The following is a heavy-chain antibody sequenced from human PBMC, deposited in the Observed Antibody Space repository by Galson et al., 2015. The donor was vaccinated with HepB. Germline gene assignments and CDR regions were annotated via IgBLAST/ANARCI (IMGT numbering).Heavy chain of an antibody. V-gene: IGHV1-18*04. D-gene: IGHD1-26*01. J-gene: IGHJ4*02. CDR3: ARESGRPLGAHFDY. Sequence: SVKVSCKASGYTFTSYGISWVRQAPGQGLEWMGWISAYNGNTNYAQKLQGRVTMTTDTSTSTAYMELSSLRSEDTAVYYCARESGRPLGAHFDYWGQGTLVTVSS. CDR2: ISAYNGNT. CDR1: GYTFTSYG.